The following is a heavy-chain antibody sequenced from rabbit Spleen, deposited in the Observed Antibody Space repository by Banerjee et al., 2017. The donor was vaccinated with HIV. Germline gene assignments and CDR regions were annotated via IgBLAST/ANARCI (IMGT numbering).Heavy chain of an antibody. CDR2: IYAGSSGST. J-gene: IGHJ4*01. CDR1: GFSFSSSYW. V-gene: IGHV1S40*01. CDR3: ARVSETSGWGEDL. D-gene: IGHD4-1*01. Sequence: QSLEESGGDLVKPGASLTLTCTASGFSFSSSYWICWVRQPPGKGLEWIACIYAGSSGSTYCASWAKGRFTISKTSSTTVTLQMTSLTAADTATYFCARVSETSGWGEDLWGPGTLVTVS.